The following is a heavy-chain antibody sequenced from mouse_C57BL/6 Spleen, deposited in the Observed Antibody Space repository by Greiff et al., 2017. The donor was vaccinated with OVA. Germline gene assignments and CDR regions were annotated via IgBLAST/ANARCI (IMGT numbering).Heavy chain of an antibody. CDR1: GYAFSSSW. CDR3: ARSGGSSPFDY. CDR2: IYPGDGDT. J-gene: IGHJ2*01. V-gene: IGHV1-82*01. Sequence: QVQLQQSGPELVKPGASVKISCKASGYAFSSSWMNWVKQRPGKGLEWIGRIYPGDGDTNYNGKFKGKATLTADKSSSTAYMQLSILTSEDSAVYFCARSGGSSPFDYWGQGTTLTVSS. D-gene: IGHD1-1*01.